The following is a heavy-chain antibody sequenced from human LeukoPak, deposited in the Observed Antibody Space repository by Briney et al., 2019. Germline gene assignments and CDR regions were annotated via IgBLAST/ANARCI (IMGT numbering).Heavy chain of an antibody. CDR3: AGTPWFGELTLDY. J-gene: IGHJ4*02. CDR2: IVVGSGNT. CDR1: GFTFTSST. D-gene: IGHD3-10*01. Sequence: SVKVSCKASGFTFTSSTIQWVRQARGQRLEGIGWIVVGSGNTNYAQKFQERVIITRDMSTTTVYMELSSLRSEDTAVYYCAGTPWFGELTLDYWGQGTLVTVSS. V-gene: IGHV1-58*02.